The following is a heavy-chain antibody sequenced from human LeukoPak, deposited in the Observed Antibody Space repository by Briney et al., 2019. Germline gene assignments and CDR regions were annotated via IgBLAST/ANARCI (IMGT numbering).Heavy chain of an antibody. J-gene: IGHJ4*02. D-gene: IGHD5-18*01. CDR2: IYYSGST. CDR1: GGPISSYY. CDR3: ARALRHGYSYGPIDY. V-gene: IGHV4-59*08. Sequence: PSDTLSLTCTVSGGPISSYYWSWLRQPPGRGLAWIGYIYYSGSTNYNPSLKSQVTITVDTSKNHFSLKLSSVTAADTAVYYCARALRHGYSYGPIDYWGQGTLVTVSS.